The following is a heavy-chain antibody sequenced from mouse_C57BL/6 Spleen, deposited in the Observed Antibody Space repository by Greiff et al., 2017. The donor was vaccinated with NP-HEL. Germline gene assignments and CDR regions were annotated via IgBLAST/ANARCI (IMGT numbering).Heavy chain of an antibody. V-gene: IGHV3-6*01. CDR1: GYSITSGYY. J-gene: IGHJ2*01. D-gene: IGHD1-1*01. CDR3: AREELYYYGSSYFDY. CDR2: ISYDGSN. Sequence: EVKLQESGPGLVKPSQSLSLTCSVTGYSITSGYYWNWIRQFPGNKLEWMGYISYDGSNNYNPSLKNRISITRDTSKNQFFLQLNSGTTEDTATYYCAREELYYYGSSYFDYCGQGTTLTVSS.